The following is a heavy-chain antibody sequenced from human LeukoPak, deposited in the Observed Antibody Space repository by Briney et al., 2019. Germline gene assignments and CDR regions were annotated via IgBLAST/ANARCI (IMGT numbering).Heavy chain of an antibody. J-gene: IGHJ3*01. Sequence: GGSLRLSCAASGFTFSSYSMNWVRQAPGKGLEWVSSISSSSSYISYADSVKGRFTISRDNAKNSLYLQINSLRAEDTAVYYCARSSYSSSSSVWGQGTMVTVSS. CDR3: ARSSYSSSSSV. CDR2: ISSSSSYI. V-gene: IGHV3-21*04. CDR1: GFTFSSYS. D-gene: IGHD6-6*01.